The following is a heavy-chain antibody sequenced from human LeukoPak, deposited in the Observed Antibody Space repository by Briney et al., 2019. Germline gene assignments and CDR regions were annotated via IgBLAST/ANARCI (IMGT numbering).Heavy chain of an antibody. D-gene: IGHD3-10*01. CDR2: VTASAGNI. CDR1: GFTFSSYA. Sequence: GGSLRLSCAASGFTFSSYAMSWVRQAPGKGLEWVSAVTASAGNIYYADSVKGRFTISRDNSKNTLYLQVNSLRAEDTAVYYCAKGDYYGSGSTFKNGMDVWGQGTTVTVSS. V-gene: IGHV3-23*01. J-gene: IGHJ6*02. CDR3: AKGDYYGSGSTFKNGMDV.